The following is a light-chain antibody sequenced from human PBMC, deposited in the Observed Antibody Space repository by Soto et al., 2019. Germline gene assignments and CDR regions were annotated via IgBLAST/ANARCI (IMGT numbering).Light chain of an antibody. V-gene: IGKV3-11*01. Sequence: EFVLTQSPATLSLSPGERATLSCRASQTVITYLAWYQQKPGQAPRLLIYDATKRVTGIPARFSGSGSGTDFTLTISSLEPEDFAVYYCQQRGTFGGGTTVDIK. CDR3: QQRGT. J-gene: IGKJ4*01. CDR1: QTVITY. CDR2: DAT.